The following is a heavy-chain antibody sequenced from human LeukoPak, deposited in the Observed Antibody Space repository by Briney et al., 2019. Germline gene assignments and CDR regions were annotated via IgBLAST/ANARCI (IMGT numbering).Heavy chain of an antibody. Sequence: GGSLRLSCAASGFTFSNYNMNWVRQAPGKGLEWVSSISSSSSSINYADSLKGRFTIPRDNAKNSVYLQMNSLRAEDTAVYYCASAPLGSTRPWGQGTLVTVSS. CDR1: GFTFSNYN. V-gene: IGHV3-21*01. CDR2: ISSSSSSI. J-gene: IGHJ5*02. D-gene: IGHD1-26*01. CDR3: ASAPLGSTRP.